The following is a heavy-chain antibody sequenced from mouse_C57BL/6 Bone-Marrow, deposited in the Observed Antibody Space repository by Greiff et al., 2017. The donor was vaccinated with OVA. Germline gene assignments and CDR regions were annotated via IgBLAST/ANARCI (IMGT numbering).Heavy chain of an antibody. D-gene: IGHD1-1*01. J-gene: IGHJ1*03. CDR1: GYTFTSYW. Sequence: VQLQQPGAELVMPGASVKLSCKASGYTFTSYWMHWVKQRPGQGLEWIGEIDPSDSYTNYNQKFKGKSTLTVDKSSSTAYMQLSSLTSEDSAVYYCGNCYGSRGYFDVWGTGTTVTVSS. CDR3: GNCYGSRGYFDV. V-gene: IGHV1-69*01. CDR2: IDPSDSYT.